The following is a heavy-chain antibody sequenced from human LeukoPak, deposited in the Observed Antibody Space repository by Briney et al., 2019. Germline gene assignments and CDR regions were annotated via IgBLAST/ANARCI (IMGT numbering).Heavy chain of an antibody. CDR3: ARDGYSSSWPDY. Sequence: PGGSLRLSCAGSGFPFSSYPISWVRQPPGKGLEWVSAITASGDSTYSADSLKGRFTISRDNSRNTLFLEMSSLRAEDTAVYYCARDGYSSSWPDYWGQGTLVTVSS. J-gene: IGHJ4*02. CDR2: ITASGDST. V-gene: IGHV3-23*01. D-gene: IGHD6-13*01. CDR1: GFPFSSYP.